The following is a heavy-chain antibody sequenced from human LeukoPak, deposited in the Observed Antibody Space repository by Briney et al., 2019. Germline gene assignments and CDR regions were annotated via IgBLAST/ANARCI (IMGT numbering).Heavy chain of an antibody. J-gene: IGHJ4*02. CDR1: GFTFSGYA. D-gene: IGHD1-1*01. Sequence: GGSLRLSCAASGFTFSGYAMSWVRLAPGKGLEWVSAITAGGDGTYYADSVKGRFTISRDNLKHMVFLQMNSLRAEDTAIYYCAKSHASIWNVYDYWGQGTLVTVSS. V-gene: IGHV3-23*01. CDR3: AKSHASIWNVYDY. CDR2: ITAGGDGT.